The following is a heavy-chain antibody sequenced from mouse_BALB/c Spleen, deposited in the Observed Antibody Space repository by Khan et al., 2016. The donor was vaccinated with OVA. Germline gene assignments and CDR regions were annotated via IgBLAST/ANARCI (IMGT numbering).Heavy chain of an antibody. CDR2: IIYTGYT. CDR3: ARSTYRYAFVY. CDR1: VDSITSGY. V-gene: IGHV3-8*02. D-gene: IGHD2-12*01. J-gene: IGHJ3*01. Sequence: EVQLQESGPSLVKPSQTLSLTCSVTVDSITSGYWNWIRKFPGNKLEYMGYIIYTGYTYSTPSLKSRISITRHPSKNQYYLQLSSVTDEDTATYYCARSTYRYAFVYWGQGTLVTVAA.